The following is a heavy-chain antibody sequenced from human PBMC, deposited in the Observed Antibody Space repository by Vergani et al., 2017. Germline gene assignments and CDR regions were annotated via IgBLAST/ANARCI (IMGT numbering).Heavy chain of an antibody. CDR2: ISGSGGST. CDR3: AEDRGRYSNRYLDY. Sequence: EVQLLESGGGLVQPGGSLRLSCAASGFTFSSYAMSWVRQAPGKGLEWVSAISGSGGSTYYADSVKGRFTISRDKSKNTLYLQMNSLRAEDTAVYYCAEDRGRYSNRYLDYWGQGTLVTVSS. D-gene: IGHD4-11*01. V-gene: IGHV3-23*01. CDR1: GFTFSSYA. J-gene: IGHJ4*02.